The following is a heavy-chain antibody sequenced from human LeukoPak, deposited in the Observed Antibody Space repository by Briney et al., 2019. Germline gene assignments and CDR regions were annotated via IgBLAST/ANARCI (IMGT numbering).Heavy chain of an antibody. D-gene: IGHD6-19*01. V-gene: IGHV3-11*01. Sequence: GGSLRLSCTASGFDFSNSFMSWVRQAPGKGLEWISYISSRSTTIYYADSVKGRFTIPRDNGKNTVYLQMNNLRVDDTAVFYCGKGSLAVAGTPLDFWGQGTLVTVSS. CDR2: ISSRSTTI. J-gene: IGHJ4*02. CDR1: GFDFSNSF. CDR3: GKGSLAVAGTPLDF.